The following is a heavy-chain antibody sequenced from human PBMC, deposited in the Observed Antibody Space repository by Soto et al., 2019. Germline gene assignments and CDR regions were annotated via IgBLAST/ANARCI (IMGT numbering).Heavy chain of an antibody. V-gene: IGHV3-48*04. CDR1: GLDFGVYP. CDR3: ATEPFDY. CDR2: IGARGFPI. J-gene: IGHJ4*02. Sequence: EVQLVESGGGVMQPGGSLRLSCAASGLDFGVYPMNWVRQAPGKGLEWVSYIGARGFPIYYADSVRGRFAMSRDNANNSVFLQMDSLRAEDTAQYFCATEPFDYWGRVALVTVSS.